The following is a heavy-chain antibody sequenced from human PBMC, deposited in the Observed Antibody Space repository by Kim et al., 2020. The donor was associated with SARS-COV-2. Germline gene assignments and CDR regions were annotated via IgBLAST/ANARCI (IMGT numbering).Heavy chain of an antibody. CDR2: ISGSGDST. D-gene: IGHD2-15*01. V-gene: IGHV3-23*01. Sequence: GGSLRLSCAASGFSFSSYVMSWVRQAPGKGLEWVSVISGSGDSTHNADSVKGRFTISRDNSKNTLYLQMNSLRAEDTAVYYCAKGSSGSWYSGKEVWGQGTTVTVSS. J-gene: IGHJ6*02. CDR3: AKGSSGSWYSGKEV. CDR1: GFSFSSYV.